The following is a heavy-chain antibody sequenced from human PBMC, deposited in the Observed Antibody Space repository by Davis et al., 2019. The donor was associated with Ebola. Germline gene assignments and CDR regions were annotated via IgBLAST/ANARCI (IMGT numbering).Heavy chain of an antibody. CDR2: VYKKVKK. V-gene: IGHV4-38-2*02. CDR1: GSSISRGYY. J-gene: IGHJ1*01. CDR3: ASAQDIVLMLYTIGRYFQH. Sequence: GSLRLSCTVSGSSISRGYYWGWIRQPPGQGMEWSANVYKKVKKYYNPSLKSRVTISVDTSKNQFSLRLNSVTAADTAVYYCASAQDIVLMLYTIGRYFQHWGQGTLVTVSS. D-gene: IGHD2-8*01.